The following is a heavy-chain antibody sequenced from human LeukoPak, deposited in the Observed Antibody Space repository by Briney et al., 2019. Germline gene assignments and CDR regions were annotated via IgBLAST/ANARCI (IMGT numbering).Heavy chain of an antibody. D-gene: IGHD1-26*01. CDR1: GFTFSSYA. CDR3: AKADSGSYTPIDY. V-gene: IGHV3-23*01. J-gene: IGHJ4*02. Sequence: GGSLRLSCAASGFTFSSYAMSWVRQAPGKGLEWVSAISGSGGSTYYADSVKGRFTISRDNSKNTLYLRMNSLRAEDTAVYYCAKADSGSYTPIDYWGQGTLVTVSS. CDR2: ISGSGGST.